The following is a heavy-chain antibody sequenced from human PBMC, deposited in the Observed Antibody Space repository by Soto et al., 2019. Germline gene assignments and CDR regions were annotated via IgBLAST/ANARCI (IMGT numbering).Heavy chain of an antibody. CDR2: ISYSAST. CDR1: GGSISSGGYY. CDR3: ARVRYFAPDP. Sequence: SETLSLTCTVSGGSISSGGYYWSWIRQPPGKGLEWIGYISYSASTNYNPSLKSRVTISADMSKNQFSLKLSSVTAADTAVYYCARVRYFAPDPWGQGTLVTVSS. J-gene: IGHJ5*02. V-gene: IGHV4-61*08. D-gene: IGHD3-9*01.